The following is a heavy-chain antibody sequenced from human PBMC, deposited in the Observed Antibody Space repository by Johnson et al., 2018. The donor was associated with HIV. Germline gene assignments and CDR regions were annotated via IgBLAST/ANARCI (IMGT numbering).Heavy chain of an antibody. D-gene: IGHD3-22*01. V-gene: IGHV3-30-3*01. CDR3: AKGIPKGYDSSGYQDAFDI. CDR2: ISYDGSSK. J-gene: IGHJ3*02. Sequence: QVQLVESGGGVVQPGRSLKLSCAASEFTFSNYAMHWVRQAPGKGLEWVAVISYDGSSKYYADSVKGRFTISRDNSKNTLNLQMNSLRPEDTAVYYCAKGIPKGYDSSGYQDAFDIWGQGTMVTVSS. CDR1: EFTFSNYA.